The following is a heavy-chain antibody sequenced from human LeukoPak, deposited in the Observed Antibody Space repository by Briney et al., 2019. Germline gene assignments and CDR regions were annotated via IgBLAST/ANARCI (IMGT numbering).Heavy chain of an antibody. CDR2: IYYSGST. CDR1: GGSISSYY. D-gene: IGHD6-19*01. V-gene: IGHV4-59*01. CDR3: ARGSGIAVAGTGLD. J-gene: IGHJ4*02. Sequence: SETLSLTCTVSGGSISSYYWSWIRQPPGKGLEWIGYIYYSGSTNYNPSLKSRVTISVDTSKNQFSLTLSSVTAADTAGYYCARGSGIAVAGTGLDWGQGTLVTVSS.